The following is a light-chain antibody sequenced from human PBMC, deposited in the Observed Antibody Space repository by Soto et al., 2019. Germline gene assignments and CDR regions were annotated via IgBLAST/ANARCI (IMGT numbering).Light chain of an antibody. Sequence: EIVLTQAPVTMSLSPGERATLSSRASQSVSSSYLAWYQQKPGQAPRLLIYGASSRATGIPDRFSGSGSGTDFTLTISRLEPEYFAVYYCQQYGSSPWTFGQGTKVDIK. J-gene: IGKJ1*01. CDR2: GAS. V-gene: IGKV3-20*01. CDR1: QSVSSSY. CDR3: QQYGSSPWT.